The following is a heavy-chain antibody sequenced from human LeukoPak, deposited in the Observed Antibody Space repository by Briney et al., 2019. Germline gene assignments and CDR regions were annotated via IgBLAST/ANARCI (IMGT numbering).Heavy chain of an antibody. V-gene: IGHV3-49*04. CDR2: IRSKAYGGTT. CDR1: GFTFGDYA. CDR3: TRGSYDILTGYLIDY. D-gene: IGHD3-9*01. J-gene: IGHJ4*02. Sequence: GGSLRLSCTASGFTFGDYALSWVRQAPGKGLEWVGFIRSKAYGGTTEYAASVKGRFTISRDDSKSIAYLQMNGLKTEDTAVYYCTRGSYDILTGYLIDYWGQGTLVTVSS.